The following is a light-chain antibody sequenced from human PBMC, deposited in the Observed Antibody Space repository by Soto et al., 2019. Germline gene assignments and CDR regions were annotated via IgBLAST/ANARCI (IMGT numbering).Light chain of an antibody. CDR2: GNS. Sequence: QTVLTQPPSVSGAPGQRVTISCTGSSSNIGAGYDVHWYQQLPGTAPKLLIYGNSNRPSGVPDRFSGSKSGTSASLAITGLKAEDEADYYCQSYDSSLSGVVFVGGTKLTV. J-gene: IGLJ2*01. CDR1: SSNIGAGYD. V-gene: IGLV1-40*01. CDR3: QSYDSSLSGVV.